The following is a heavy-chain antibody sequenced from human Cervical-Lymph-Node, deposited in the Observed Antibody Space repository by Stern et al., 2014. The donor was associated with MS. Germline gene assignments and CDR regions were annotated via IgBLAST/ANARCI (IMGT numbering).Heavy chain of an antibody. CDR2: VSYDGSDE. CDR1: GFTFRSST. Sequence: VQLVESGGGVVQPGRSLRLSCAASGFTFRSSTMHWVRQAPGKGLEWVATVSYDGSDEYYPDSVKGRFTISRDNSKNTLYLQVNSLRAEDTGVYFCARDRTVTTYYYYYGMDVWGQGTTVTVSS. J-gene: IGHJ6*02. CDR3: ARDRTVTTYYYYYGMDV. V-gene: IGHV3-30*04. D-gene: IGHD4-11*01.